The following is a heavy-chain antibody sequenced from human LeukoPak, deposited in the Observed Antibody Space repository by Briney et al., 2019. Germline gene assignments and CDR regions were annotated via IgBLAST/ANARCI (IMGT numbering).Heavy chain of an antibody. J-gene: IGHJ5*01. Sequence: GGSLRLSCAASGFTSSTYGMNWVRQAPGKRLEWVSYISSSSDSIYYADSVKGRFTISRDNAKNSLYRQMNILRVEDTAVYYCARDFASWGQGTLVTVSS. CDR2: ISSSSDSI. CDR1: GFTSSTYG. CDR3: ARDFAS. V-gene: IGHV3-48*01.